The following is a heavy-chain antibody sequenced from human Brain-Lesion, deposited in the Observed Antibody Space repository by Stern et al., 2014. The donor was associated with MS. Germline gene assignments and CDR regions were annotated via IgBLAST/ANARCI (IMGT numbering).Heavy chain of an antibody. J-gene: IGHJ4*02. D-gene: IGHD4-17*01. Sequence: VQLVQSGGGVVQPGGSLRLSCAASGFTFSSSVMHWVRQAPGKGLEWLALIWNDGTNKFYADSVKGRFTISRGNSQNTLHLQMNSLRVEDTAVYYCARDVGYGDYGTLVLGYWGQGTLVTVSS. CDR2: IWNDGTNK. CDR3: ARDVGYGDYGTLVLGY. CDR1: GFTFSSSV. V-gene: IGHV3-33*01.